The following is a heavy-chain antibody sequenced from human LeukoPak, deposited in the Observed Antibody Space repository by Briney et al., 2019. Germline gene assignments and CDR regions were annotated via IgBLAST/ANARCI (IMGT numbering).Heavy chain of an antibody. D-gene: IGHD3-10*01. CDR1: GFTFSSYD. Sequence: GGSLRLSCAASGFTFSSYDMTWVRQAPGRGLEWVSSIRPSGDNTYYADSVKGRFTISRDNAKNSLYLQMNSLRAEDTAVYYCAKDGLGGFGDYMDVWGKGTTVTISS. J-gene: IGHJ6*03. V-gene: IGHV3-21*01. CDR3: AKDGLGGFGDYMDV. CDR2: IRPSGDNT.